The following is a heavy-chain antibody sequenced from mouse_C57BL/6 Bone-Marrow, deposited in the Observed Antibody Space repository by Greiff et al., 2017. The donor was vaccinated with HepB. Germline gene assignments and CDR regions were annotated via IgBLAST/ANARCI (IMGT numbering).Heavy chain of an antibody. CDR3: ARHITTVVATDAMDY. D-gene: IGHD1-1*01. J-gene: IGHJ4*01. V-gene: IGHV5-12*01. Sequence: EVQGVESGGGLVQPGGSLKLSCAASGFTFSDYYMYWVRQTPEKRLEWVAYISNGGGSTYYPDTVKGRFTISRDNAKNTLYLQMSRLKSEDTAMYYCARHITTVVATDAMDYWGQGTSVTVSS. CDR1: GFTFSDYY. CDR2: ISNGGGST.